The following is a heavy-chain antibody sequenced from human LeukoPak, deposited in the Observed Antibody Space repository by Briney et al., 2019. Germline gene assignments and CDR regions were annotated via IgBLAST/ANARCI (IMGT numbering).Heavy chain of an antibody. CDR3: ARVSFTYGPLDS. D-gene: IGHD4-17*01. CDR1: RGSISSGGHY. J-gene: IGHJ4*02. CDR2: TYFTGST. Sequence: TSETLSLTCNVSRGSISSGGHYWSWIRQRPGKGLEWMGYTYFTGSTYYNPSLQSRLIISADTSMTQFSLRLRSVTAADTAVYYCARVSFTYGPLDSWGPGIPVTVSS. V-gene: IGHV4-31*03.